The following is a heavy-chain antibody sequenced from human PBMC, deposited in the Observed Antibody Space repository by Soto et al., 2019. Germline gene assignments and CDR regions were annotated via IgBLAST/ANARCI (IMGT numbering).Heavy chain of an antibody. D-gene: IGHD1-1*01. CDR2: INHSGNT. CDR3: ARGVVGSWTDGFFDY. Sequence: PSETLSLTCAVYGGSFSGYYWSWIRQPPGKGLEWIGEINHSGNTNYNPSLKSRVTITGDTSASTAYMELSSLRSEDTTVYYCARGVVGSWTDGFFDYWGQGTLVTVSS. J-gene: IGHJ4*02. CDR1: GGSFSGYY. V-gene: IGHV4-34*01.